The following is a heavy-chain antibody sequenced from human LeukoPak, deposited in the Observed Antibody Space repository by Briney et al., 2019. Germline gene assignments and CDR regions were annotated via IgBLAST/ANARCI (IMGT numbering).Heavy chain of an antibody. D-gene: IGHD3-10*01. J-gene: IGHJ4*02. CDR1: GFTFSSYA. CDR2: IYTDGGT. Sequence: PGGSLRLSCAASGFTFSSYAMSWVRQAPGKGLEWVSVIYTDGGTYYPDSVKDRFTISRDNSKNTLDLQMNSLRIEDTAVYFCATFRSGFGEFYWGQGTLVTVSP. V-gene: IGHV3-66*01. CDR3: ATFRSGFGEFY.